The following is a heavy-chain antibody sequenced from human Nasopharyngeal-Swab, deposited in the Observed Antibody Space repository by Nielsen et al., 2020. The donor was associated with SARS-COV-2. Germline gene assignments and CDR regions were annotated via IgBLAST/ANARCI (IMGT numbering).Heavy chain of an antibody. CDR2: ISYDGSNK. D-gene: IGHD5-18*01. V-gene: IGHV3-30*04. CDR1: GFPFSSYA. J-gene: IGHJ4*02. CDR3: ARDQLGDTAMVTLDY. Sequence: SCAASGFPFSSYAMHWVRQAPGKGLEWVAVISYDGSNKYYADSVKGRFTISRDNSKNTLYLQMNSLRAEDTAVYYCARDQLGDTAMVTLDYWGQGTLVTVSS.